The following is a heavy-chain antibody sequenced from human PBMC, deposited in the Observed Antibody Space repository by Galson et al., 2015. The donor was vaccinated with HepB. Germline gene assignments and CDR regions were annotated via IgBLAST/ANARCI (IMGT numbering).Heavy chain of an antibody. CDR2: ISGSGGST. D-gene: IGHD1-1*01. J-gene: IGHJ3*02. CDR1: GFTFSSYA. V-gene: IGHV3-23*01. CDR3: AKKDIMENRKRNLQDAFDI. Sequence: SLRLSCAASGFTFSSYAMSWVRQAPGKGLEWVSAISGSGGSTYYAGSVKGRFTISRDNSKNTLYLQMNSLRAEDTAVYYCAKKDIMENRKRNLQDAFDIWGQGTMVTVSS.